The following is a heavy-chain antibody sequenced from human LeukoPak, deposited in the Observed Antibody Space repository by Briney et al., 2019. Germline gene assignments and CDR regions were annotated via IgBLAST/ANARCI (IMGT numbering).Heavy chain of an antibody. CDR1: GFTFISYA. Sequence: GGSLRLSCAASGFTFISYAMSWVRQAPGKGLEWVSAISGSGGSTYYADSVKGRFTISRDNSKNTLYLQMNSLRAVDTAVYYCAKGGYSYGLGYFDYWGQGTLVTVSS. D-gene: IGHD5-18*01. J-gene: IGHJ4*02. V-gene: IGHV3-23*01. CDR3: AKGGYSYGLGYFDY. CDR2: ISGSGGST.